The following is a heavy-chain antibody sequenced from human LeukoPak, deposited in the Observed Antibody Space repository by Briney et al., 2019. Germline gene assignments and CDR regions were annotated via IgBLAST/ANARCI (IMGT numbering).Heavy chain of an antibody. V-gene: IGHV3-30*02. J-gene: IGHJ4*02. D-gene: IGHD3-22*01. Sequence: GESLRLSCAASGFTFSSYGMHWVRQVPGKGLEWVAFIRYDGSNKYYADSVKGRFTISRDNSKNTLYLQMNSLRAENTAVYYCAKTHNVAYYYDSSGYGILDYWGQGTLVTVSS. CDR3: AKTHNVAYYYDSSGYGILDY. CDR2: IRYDGSNK. CDR1: GFTFSSYG.